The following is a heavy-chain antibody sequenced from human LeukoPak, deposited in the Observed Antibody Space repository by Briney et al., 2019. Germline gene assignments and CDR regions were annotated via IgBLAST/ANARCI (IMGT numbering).Heavy chain of an antibody. J-gene: IGHJ4*02. CDR1: GGSISSYY. CDR3: ARHGLLGYSSGWPYYFDY. D-gene: IGHD6-19*01. V-gene: IGHV4-59*08. CDR2: IYYSGST. Sequence: PSETLSLTCTISGGSISSYYWSWIRQPPGKGLEWIGYIYYSGSTNYNPSLKSRVTISVDTSKNQFSLKLSSVTAADTAVYYCARHGLLGYSSGWPYYFDYWGQGTLVTVSS.